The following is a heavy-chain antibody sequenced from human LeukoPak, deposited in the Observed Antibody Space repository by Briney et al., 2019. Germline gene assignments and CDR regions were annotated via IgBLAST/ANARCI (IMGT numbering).Heavy chain of an antibody. Sequence: PSETLSLTCTVSGNSISNGDNYWSWIRQPAGKGLEWIGRIYTSGSTNYNPSLKSRVTISGDTSKNQFSLRLSSVTAADTAVYYCARASYSYDINGWVPFDYWGQGTLVTVSS. V-gene: IGHV4-61*02. J-gene: IGHJ4*02. CDR3: ARASYSYDINGWVPFDY. CDR2: IYTSGST. CDR1: GNSISNGDNY. D-gene: IGHD3-22*01.